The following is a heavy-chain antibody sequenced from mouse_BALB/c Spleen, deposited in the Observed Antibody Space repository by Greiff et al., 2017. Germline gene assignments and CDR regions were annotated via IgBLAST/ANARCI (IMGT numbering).Heavy chain of an antibody. Sequence: VHLVESGPGLVAPSQSLSITCTVSGFSLTSYDISWIRQPPGKGLEWLGVIWTGGGTNYNSAFMSRLSISKDNSKSQVFLKMNSLQTDDTAIYYCVRVGGYGPYAMDYWGQGTSVTVSS. CDR2: IWTGGGT. V-gene: IGHV2-9-2*01. D-gene: IGHD2-10*02. CDR1: GFSLTSYD. J-gene: IGHJ4*01. CDR3: VRVGGYGPYAMDY.